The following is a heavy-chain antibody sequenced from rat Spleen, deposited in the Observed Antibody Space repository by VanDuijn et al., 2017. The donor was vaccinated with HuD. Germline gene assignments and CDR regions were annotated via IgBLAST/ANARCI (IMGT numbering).Heavy chain of an antibody. Sequence: EVQLVESGGGLVQPGRSLKLSCAASGFTFSNYGMHWIRQAPTKGLEWVASISPSGGSTYYRDSVKGRFTISRDNAKSTLYLQMDSLRSEDTATYYCATEGHTYYGYTYYFDYWGQGVMVTVSS. CDR2: ISPSGGST. J-gene: IGHJ2*01. V-gene: IGHV5-19*01. CDR3: ATEGHTYYGYTYYFDY. CDR1: GFTFSNYG. D-gene: IGHD1-9*01.